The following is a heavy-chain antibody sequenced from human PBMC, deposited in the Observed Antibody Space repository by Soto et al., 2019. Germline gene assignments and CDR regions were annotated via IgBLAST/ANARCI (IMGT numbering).Heavy chain of an antibody. CDR1: GGTFSSYA. CDR3: ADQLVRGKYYYYYGMDV. J-gene: IGHJ6*02. Sequence: QVQLVQSGAEVKKPGSSVKVSCKASGGTFSSYAISWVRQAPGQGLEWMGGIIPIFGTANYAQKFQGRVTITADESTSTAYMELSSLRSEDTAVYYCADQLVRGKYYYYYGMDVWGQGTTVTVSS. CDR2: IIPIFGTA. V-gene: IGHV1-69*12. D-gene: IGHD6-6*01.